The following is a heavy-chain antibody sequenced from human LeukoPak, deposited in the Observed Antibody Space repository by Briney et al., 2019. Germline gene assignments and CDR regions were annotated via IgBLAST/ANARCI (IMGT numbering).Heavy chain of an antibody. Sequence: SETLSLTCTVSGGSISSYYWSWIRQPPGKGLEWIGFIYYTGSTNYNPSLKSRVTISLDTSKNQFSLKLSSVTAADTAVYYCAGGGKDQYTSSWYNFDYWGQGTLVAVSS. V-gene: IGHV4-59*01. CDR2: IYYTGST. CDR3: AGGGKDQYTSSWYNFDY. D-gene: IGHD6-13*01. J-gene: IGHJ4*02. CDR1: GGSISSYY.